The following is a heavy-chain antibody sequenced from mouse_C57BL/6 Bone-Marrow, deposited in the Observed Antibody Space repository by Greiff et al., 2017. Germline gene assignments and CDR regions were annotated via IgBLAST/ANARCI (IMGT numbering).Heavy chain of an antibody. J-gene: IGHJ4*01. D-gene: IGHD1-1*01. CDR1: GYTFTSYT. CDR2: INPSSGYT. V-gene: IGHV1-4*01. CDR3: ARDGSSYRYYAMDY. Sequence: VQGVESGAELARPGASVKMSCKASGYTFTSYTMHWVKQRPGQGLEWIGYINPSSGYTKYNQKFKDKATLTADKSSSTAYMQLSSLTSEDSAVYYCARDGSSYRYYAMDYWGQGTSVTVSS.